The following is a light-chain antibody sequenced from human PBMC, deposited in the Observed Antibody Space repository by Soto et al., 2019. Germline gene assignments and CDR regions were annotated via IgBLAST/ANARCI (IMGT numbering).Light chain of an antibody. CDR1: QSVSSN. CDR2: GAS. J-gene: IGKJ1*01. CDR3: QQFNNWPPE. Sequence: IVMTQSPATLSVFPGETASVSCRASQSVSSNLAWYQQKGGQAARLLIYGASTRATGIPARFSGTGSGTEFTVSMSILHSEDFAVYFCQQFNNWPPEFGQGTKV. V-gene: IGKV3-15*01.